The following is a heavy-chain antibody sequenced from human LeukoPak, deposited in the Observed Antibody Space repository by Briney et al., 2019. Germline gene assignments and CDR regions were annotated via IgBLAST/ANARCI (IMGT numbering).Heavy chain of an antibody. Sequence: QPGRSLRLSCAASGFTFSSYATHWVRQAPGKGLEWVAVISYDGSNKYYADSVKGRFTISRDNSKNTLYLQMNSLRAEDTAVYYCARDPRAIAAAGNGIFDYWGQGNLVTVSS. CDR2: ISYDGSNK. D-gene: IGHD6-13*01. CDR3: ARDPRAIAAAGNGIFDY. CDR1: GFTFSSYA. J-gene: IGHJ4*02. V-gene: IGHV3-30-3*01.